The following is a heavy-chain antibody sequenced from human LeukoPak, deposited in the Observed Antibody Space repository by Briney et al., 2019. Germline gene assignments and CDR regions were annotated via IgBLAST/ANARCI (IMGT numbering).Heavy chain of an antibody. CDR3: AKMDTSSLYYYYYMDV. J-gene: IGHJ6*03. CDR1: GSTFSDYF. V-gene: IGHV3-23*01. D-gene: IGHD2-2*01. CDR2: ISGSGGST. Sequence: GGSLRLSCVASGSTFSDYFIIWVRQAPGKGLEWVSAISGSGGSTYYADSVKGRFTISRDNSKNTLYLQMNSLRAEDAAVYYCAKMDTSSLYYYYYMDVWGKGTTVTVSS.